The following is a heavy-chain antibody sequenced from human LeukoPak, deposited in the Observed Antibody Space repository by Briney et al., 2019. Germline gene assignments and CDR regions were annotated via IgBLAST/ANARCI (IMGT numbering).Heavy chain of an antibody. CDR2: IYTSGST. D-gene: IGHD1-26*01. CDR1: GGSISSGSYY. V-gene: IGHV4-61*02. CDR3: AHSGTRDYYYGMDV. Sequence: PSQTLSLTCTVSGGSISSGSYYWSWIRQPAGKGLEWIGRIYTSGSTNYNPSLKSRVTMSVDTSKNQFSLKLSSVTAADTAVYYCAHSGTRDYYYGMDVWGQGTTVTVSS. J-gene: IGHJ6*02.